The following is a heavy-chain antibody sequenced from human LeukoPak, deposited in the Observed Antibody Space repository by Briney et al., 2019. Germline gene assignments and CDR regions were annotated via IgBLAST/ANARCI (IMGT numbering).Heavy chain of an antibody. V-gene: IGHV3-30*09. D-gene: IGHD3-22*01. J-gene: IGHJ3*02. Sequence: GGSLRLSCAASGFTFSNYAMHWVRQAPGKGLEWVAVISYDGTNKYYADSVKGRFAISRDNSKNTMYLQMNSLRAEDTAMYYCARAPMSYDSSGFGGAFDIWGQGTMVTVSS. CDR2: ISYDGTNK. CDR3: ARAPMSYDSSGFGGAFDI. CDR1: GFTFSNYA.